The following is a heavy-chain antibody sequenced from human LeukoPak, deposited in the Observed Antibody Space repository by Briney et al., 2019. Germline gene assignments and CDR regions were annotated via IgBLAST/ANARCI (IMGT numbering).Heavy chain of an antibody. Sequence: ASVKVSCKVSGYTLTELFMHWVRQAPGKGLEWMGGFDPEDGETIYAQKFQGRVTMTEDTSTDTAYMELSSLRSEDTAVYYCATDYRCSSTSCYDYWGQGTLVTVSS. CDR1: GYTLTELF. V-gene: IGHV1-24*01. D-gene: IGHD2-2*01. CDR2: FDPEDGET. J-gene: IGHJ4*02. CDR3: ATDYRCSSTSCYDY.